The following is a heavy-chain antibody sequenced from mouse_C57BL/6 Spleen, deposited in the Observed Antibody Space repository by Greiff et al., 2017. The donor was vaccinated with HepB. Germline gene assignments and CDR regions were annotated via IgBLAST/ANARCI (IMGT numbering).Heavy chain of an antibody. D-gene: IGHD1-1*02. CDR1: GYAFSSSW. CDR3: ARKEELSLAY. CDR2: IYPGDGDT. Sequence: QVQLKQSGPELVKPGASVKISCKASGYAFSSSWMNWVKQRPGKGLEWIGRIYPGDGDTNYNGKLKGKATLTADKSSSTAYMQLSSLTSEDSAVYFCARKEELSLAYWGQGTLVTVSA. V-gene: IGHV1-82*01. J-gene: IGHJ3*01.